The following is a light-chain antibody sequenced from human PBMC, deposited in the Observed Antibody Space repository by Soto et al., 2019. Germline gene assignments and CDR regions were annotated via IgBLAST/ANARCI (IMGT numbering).Light chain of an antibody. CDR3: KQRSNWPPWA. Sequence: EIVLTQSPATLSLSPGERATLSCRASQSVSSYLAWYQQKPGQAPRLLIYDAPNRAPGSPARFSGSGSGTAFTLAISSVEPEDFAIYGWKQRSNWPPWAFGHGTKVEIK. V-gene: IGKV3-11*01. CDR1: QSVSSY. J-gene: IGKJ1*01. CDR2: DAP.